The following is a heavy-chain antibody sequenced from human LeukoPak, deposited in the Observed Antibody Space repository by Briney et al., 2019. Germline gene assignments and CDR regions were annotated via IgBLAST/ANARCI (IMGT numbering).Heavy chain of an antibody. V-gene: IGHV1-46*01. CDR2: INPSGGST. J-gene: IGHJ5*02. CDR1: GYTFTSYY. D-gene: IGHD2-2*01. CDR3: ARDQDPCSSTSCSRGGWFDP. Sequence: ASVKVSCKASGYTFTSYYMHWVRQAPGQGLEWMGIINPSGGSTSYAQKFQGRVTMTRDTSTSTVYMELSSLRSEDTAVYYCARDQDPCSSTSCSRGGWFDPWGQGTLVTVSS.